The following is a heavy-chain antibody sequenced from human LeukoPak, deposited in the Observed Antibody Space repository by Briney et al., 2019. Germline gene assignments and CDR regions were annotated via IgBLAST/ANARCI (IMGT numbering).Heavy chain of an antibody. V-gene: IGHV4-34*01. CDR1: GGSFSGYY. D-gene: IGHD3-10*01. Sequence: PSETLSLTCAVYGGSFSGYYWSWIRQPPGKGLEWIGEINHSGSTNYNPSLKSRVTISVDTSKNQFSLKLSSVTAAETAVYYCARGRVGTYYYGSGSYYNHNWFDPWGQGTLVTVSS. J-gene: IGHJ5*02. CDR2: INHSGST. CDR3: ARGRVGTYYYGSGSYYNHNWFDP.